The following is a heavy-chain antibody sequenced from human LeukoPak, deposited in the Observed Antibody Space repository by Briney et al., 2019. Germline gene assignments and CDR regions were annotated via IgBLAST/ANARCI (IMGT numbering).Heavy chain of an antibody. CDR2: IYHSGST. V-gene: IGHV4-38-2*02. CDR3: ARDSYYDRSAYYYGRYFDY. D-gene: IGHD3-22*01. J-gene: IGHJ4*02. Sequence: SETLSLTCTVSGSSISSRYYWGWIRQPPGKGLEWIGSIYHSGSTYYNPSLKSRVTISVDTSKNQFSLKLSSVTAADTAVYYCARDSYYDRSAYYYGRYFDYWGQGTLVTVSS. CDR1: GSSISSRYY.